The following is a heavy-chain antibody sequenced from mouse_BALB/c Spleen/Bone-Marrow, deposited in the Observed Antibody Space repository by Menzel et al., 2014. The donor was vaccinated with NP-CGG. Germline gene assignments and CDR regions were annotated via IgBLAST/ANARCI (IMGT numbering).Heavy chain of an antibody. CDR3: VREDYGRGFAY. V-gene: IGHV10-3*03. CDR1: GFTFNTYA. J-gene: IGHJ3*01. Sequence: EVNVVESGGGLVQPKGSLKLSCAASGFTFNTYAMHWVCQAPGKGLEWVARIRSKSNNYATYYADSVKDRLTISRDDSQSMLYLQMNNLKTEDTAMYYCVREDYGRGFAYWGQGTLVTVSA. CDR2: IRSKSNNYAT. D-gene: IGHD1-1*01.